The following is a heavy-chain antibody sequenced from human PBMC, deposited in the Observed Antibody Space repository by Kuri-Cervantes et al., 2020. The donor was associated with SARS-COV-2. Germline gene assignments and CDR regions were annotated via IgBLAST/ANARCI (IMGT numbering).Heavy chain of an antibody. CDR1: GYTFTSHY. D-gene: IGHD2-15*01. CDR3: ARGCSSTSCYSGHCSGGSCYSGY. J-gene: IGHJ4*02. CDR2: INPSGGST. Sequence: ASVKVSCKASGYTFTSHYMHWVRQAPGQGLEWMGIINPSGGSTSYAQKFQGRVTMTRDTSTSTVYMELSRLRSDDTAVYYCARGCSSTSCYSGHCSGGSCYSGYWGQGTLVTVSS. V-gene: IGHV1-46*01.